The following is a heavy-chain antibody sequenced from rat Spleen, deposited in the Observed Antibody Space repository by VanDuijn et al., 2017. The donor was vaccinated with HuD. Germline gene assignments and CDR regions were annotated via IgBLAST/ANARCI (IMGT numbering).Heavy chain of an antibody. CDR3: TTGVYPGNFDF. Sequence: EVQLVESDGGLVQPGRSLKLSCAASGFTFSDYYMAWFRQAPTKGLEWVAYISTGDNTYYRDSVKGRFTISRDNAKSTLYPQMDSLRSEDTATYSCTTGVYPGNFDFWGQGVMVTVSS. V-gene: IGHV5-27*01. CDR2: ISTGDNT. D-gene: IGHD1-4*01. CDR1: GFTFSDYY. J-gene: IGHJ2*01.